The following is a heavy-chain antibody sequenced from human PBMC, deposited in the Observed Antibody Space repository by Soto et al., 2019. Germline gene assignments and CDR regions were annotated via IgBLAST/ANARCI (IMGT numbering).Heavy chain of an antibody. J-gene: IGHJ4*02. CDR2: IYYSGTT. Sequence: SETLSLTCTVSGDSISSYYWSWIRQPPGKGLEWIGYIYYSGTTNYNPSLKSRVTISADTSKNQFSLKVSSVTAADTAVYYCARDPGPGFDYWGQGTLVTVSS. CDR3: ARDPGPGFDY. V-gene: IGHV4-59*01. CDR1: GDSISSYY.